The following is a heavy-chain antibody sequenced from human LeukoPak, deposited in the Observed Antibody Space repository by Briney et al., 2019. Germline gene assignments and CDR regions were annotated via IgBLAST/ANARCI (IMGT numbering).Heavy chain of an antibody. Sequence: ASVKVSCXASGYTFTSYDINWVRQATGQGLEWMGWMNPNSGNTGYAQKFQGRVTITRNTSISTAYMELSSLRSEDTAVYYCARGGAYSSGWTEFDYWGQGTPVTVSS. J-gene: IGHJ4*02. V-gene: IGHV1-8*03. D-gene: IGHD6-19*01. CDR2: MNPNSGNT. CDR1: GYTFTSYD. CDR3: ARGGAYSSGWTEFDY.